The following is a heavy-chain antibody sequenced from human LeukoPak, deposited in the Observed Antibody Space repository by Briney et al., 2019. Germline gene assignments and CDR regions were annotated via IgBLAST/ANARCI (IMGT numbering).Heavy chain of an antibody. D-gene: IGHD1-7*01. CDR1: GYTFTSYY. CDR3: AMEITGTTPVAFDI. Sequence: ASVKVSCKASGYTFTSYYMHWVRQAPGQGLEWMGIINPSGGSTSYAQKFQGRVTMTRDMSTSTVYVELSSLRSEDTAVYYCAMEITGTTPVAFDIWGQGTMVTVSS. V-gene: IGHV1-46*01. CDR2: INPSGGST. J-gene: IGHJ3*02.